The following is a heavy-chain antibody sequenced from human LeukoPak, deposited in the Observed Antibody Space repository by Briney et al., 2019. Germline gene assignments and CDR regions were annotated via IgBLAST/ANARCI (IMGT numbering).Heavy chain of an antibody. CDR1: GGSISSYY. CDR3: ARHHGRYYGSGSYYNVPDYYYYGMDV. CDR2: IYYSGST. V-gene: IGHV4-59*08. D-gene: IGHD3-10*01. Sequence: PSETLSLTCTVSGGSISSYYWSWIRQPPGKGLEWIGYIYYSGSTNYNPSLKSRVTIPVDTSKNQFSLKLSSVTAADTAVYYCARHHGRYYGSGSYYNVPDYYYYGMDVWGQGTTVTVSS. J-gene: IGHJ6*02.